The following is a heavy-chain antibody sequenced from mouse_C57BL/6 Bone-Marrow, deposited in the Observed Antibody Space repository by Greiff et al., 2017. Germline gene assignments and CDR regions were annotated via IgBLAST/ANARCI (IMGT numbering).Heavy chain of an antibody. V-gene: IGHV1-85*01. J-gene: IGHJ3*01. Sequence: LVESGPELVKPGASVKLSCKASGYTFTSYDINWVKQRPGQGLEWIGWIYPRDGSTTYNEKFKGKATLTVDTSSSTAYMELHSLTSEDSAVYFCAILLRYPAWFAYWGQGTLVTVSA. CDR3: AILLRYPAWFAY. CDR1: GYTFTSYD. D-gene: IGHD1-1*01. CDR2: IYPRDGST.